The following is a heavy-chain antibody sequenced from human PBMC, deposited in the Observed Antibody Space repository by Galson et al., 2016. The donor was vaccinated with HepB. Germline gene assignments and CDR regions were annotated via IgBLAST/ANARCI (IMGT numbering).Heavy chain of an antibody. V-gene: IGHV3-53*01. D-gene: IGHD2-15*01. CDR3: ARDRGFSFDL. J-gene: IGHJ4*02. CDR1: GFSVSSHY. Sequence: LRLSCAASGFSVSSHYMNWVRQAPGKGLEWVSLFIGAGTIYYADSVKGRFTTSRDNSGNTLYLQMSSLRAEDTAAYYCARDRGFSFDLWGQGTLVTVSS. CDR2: FIGAGTI.